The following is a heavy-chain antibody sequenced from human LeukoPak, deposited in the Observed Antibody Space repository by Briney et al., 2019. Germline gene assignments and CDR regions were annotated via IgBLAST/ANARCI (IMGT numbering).Heavy chain of an antibody. Sequence: PSETLSLTCTVSGGSISSHYWSWIRQPPGKGLEWIGYIYYSGSTNYNPSLKSRVTISVDTSKNQFSLKLSSVTAADTAVYYCARNIAARPERYYYYMDVWGKGTTVTVSS. CDR1: GGSISSHY. D-gene: IGHD6-6*01. CDR2: IYYSGST. J-gene: IGHJ6*03. V-gene: IGHV4-59*11. CDR3: ARNIAARPERYYYYMDV.